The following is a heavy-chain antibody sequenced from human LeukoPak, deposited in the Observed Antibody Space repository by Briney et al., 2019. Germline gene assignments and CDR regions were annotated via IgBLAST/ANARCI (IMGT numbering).Heavy chain of an antibody. V-gene: IGHV3-53*01. D-gene: IGHD6-19*01. CDR1: GFTFSGFW. CDR2: IYSGGST. J-gene: IGHJ4*02. Sequence: AGGSLRLPCAVSGFTFSGFWMSWVRQAPGKGLEWVSVIYSGGSTYYADSVKGRFTISRDNSKNTLYLQMNSLRAEDTAVYYCARDSGWFRFDYWGQGTLVTVSS. CDR3: ARDSGWFRFDY.